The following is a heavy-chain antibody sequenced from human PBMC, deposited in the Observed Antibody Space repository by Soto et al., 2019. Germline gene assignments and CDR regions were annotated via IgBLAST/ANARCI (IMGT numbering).Heavy chain of an antibody. CDR1: GGSFSGYY. V-gene: IGHV4-34*01. J-gene: IGHJ6*02. D-gene: IGHD2-15*01. CDR2: INHSGST. CDR3: ARSRRGYCSGGSCYTTPYYYYGMDV. Sequence: SETLSLTCAVYGGSFSGYYWSWIRQPPGKGLEWIGEINHSGSTNYNPSLKSRVTISVDASKNQFSLKLSSVTAADTAVYYCARSRRGYCSGGSCYTTPYYYYGMDVWGQGTTVTVSS.